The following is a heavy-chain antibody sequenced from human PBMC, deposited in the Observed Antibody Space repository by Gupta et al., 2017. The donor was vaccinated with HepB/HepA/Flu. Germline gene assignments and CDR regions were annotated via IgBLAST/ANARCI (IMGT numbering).Heavy chain of an antibody. J-gene: IGHJ5*01. Sequence: EVQLLESGGDLVQPGGSLRLCCAASGFTFSTYAMSWVRQAPGKGLEWVSSISINGGGTYYADAVKGRFTSSSDTSKNTLYVHMNSLRADYTAVYYCAKACEKSNGGLDFWGHGTLV. CDR3: AKACEKSNGGLDF. CDR1: GFTFSTYA. CDR2: ISINGGGT. V-gene: IGHV3-23*01.